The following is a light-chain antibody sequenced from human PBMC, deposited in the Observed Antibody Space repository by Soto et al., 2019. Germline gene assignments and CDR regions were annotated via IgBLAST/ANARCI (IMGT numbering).Light chain of an antibody. Sequence: EIVMTQSPATLSVSPGERATLSCRAGQSVSNNLAWCQRKPGQAPRLLIYGASNRATGIPARFSGSGSGTDFTLTISSLEPEDFAVYYCQQRSNWPRTFGQGTKVDIK. V-gene: IGKV3-11*01. CDR1: QSVSNN. J-gene: IGKJ1*01. CDR3: QQRSNWPRT. CDR2: GAS.